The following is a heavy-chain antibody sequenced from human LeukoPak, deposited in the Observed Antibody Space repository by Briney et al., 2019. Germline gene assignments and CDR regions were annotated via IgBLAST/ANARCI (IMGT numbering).Heavy chain of an antibody. V-gene: IGHV1-2*02. CDR1: GYTFTGYY. CDR3: ARDQRSTNYWFDP. Sequence: ASVKVFCKASGYTFTGYYMHWVRQAPGQGLEWMGWINPNSGGTNYAQKFQGRVTMTRDTSISTAYLELSRLRSDDTAVYYCARDQRSTNYWFDPWGQGTLVTVSS. J-gene: IGHJ5*02. CDR2: INPNSGGT. D-gene: IGHD1-7*01.